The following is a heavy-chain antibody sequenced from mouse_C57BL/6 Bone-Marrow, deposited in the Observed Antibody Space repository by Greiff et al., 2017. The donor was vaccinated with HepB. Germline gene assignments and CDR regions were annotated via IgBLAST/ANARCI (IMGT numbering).Heavy chain of an antibody. CDR1: GYSFTDYN. CDR2: INPNYGTT. V-gene: IGHV1-39*01. D-gene: IGHD1-1*01. J-gene: IGHJ1*03. CDR3: AGPYYYGLLGYFDV. Sequence: EVQLQQSGPELVKPGASVKISCKASGYSFTDYNMNWVKQSNGKSLEWIGVINPNYGTTSYNQKFKGKATLTVDQSSSTAYMQLNSLTSEDSAVYYCAGPYYYGLLGYFDVWGTGTTVTVSS.